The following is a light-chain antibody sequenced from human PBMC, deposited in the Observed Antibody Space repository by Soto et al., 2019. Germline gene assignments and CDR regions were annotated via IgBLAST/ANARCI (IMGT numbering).Light chain of an antibody. V-gene: IGKV1-5*03. CDR3: QQYNSYPT. J-gene: IGKJ1*01. CDR2: KAS. Sequence: DIRMSQSPSTLSASVGDRVTITCRASQSISSWLAWYQQKPGKAPKLLIYKASSLESGVPSRFSGSGSGTEFTLTISSLQPDDFATYYCQQYNSYPTFGQRTKVDI. CDR1: QSISSW.